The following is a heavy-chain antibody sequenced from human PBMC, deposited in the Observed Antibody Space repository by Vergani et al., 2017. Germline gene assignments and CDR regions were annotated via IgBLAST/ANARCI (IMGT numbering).Heavy chain of an antibody. J-gene: IGHJ4*02. V-gene: IGHV3-23*01. CDR2: ISGHGDRT. CDR1: GFTFSNSA. CDR3: AREERSNTSPFVGD. Sequence: EVHFLESGGGQVEAGGSLRLSCVASGFTFSNSAMSWVRQTSGKGLEWVSAISGHGDRTYYADSVKGRFTISRDNSKNTVYLQMNSLKAEDRATYYCAREERSNTSPFVGDWGQGTLVTV. D-gene: IGHD2/OR15-2a*01.